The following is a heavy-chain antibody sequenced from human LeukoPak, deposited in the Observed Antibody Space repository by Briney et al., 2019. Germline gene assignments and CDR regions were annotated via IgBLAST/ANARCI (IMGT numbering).Heavy chain of an antibody. D-gene: IGHD5-12*01. CDR2: ISAYNGNT. CDR3: ARGYHSGYDYNFDY. V-gene: IGHV1-18*01. CDR1: GYTFTSYG. Sequence: RASVKVSCKASGYTFTSYGISWVRQAPGQGLEWMGWISAYNGNTNYAQKLQGRVTMTTDTSTSTAYVELRSLRSDDTAVHYCARGYHSGYDYNFDYWGQGTLVTVSS. J-gene: IGHJ4*02.